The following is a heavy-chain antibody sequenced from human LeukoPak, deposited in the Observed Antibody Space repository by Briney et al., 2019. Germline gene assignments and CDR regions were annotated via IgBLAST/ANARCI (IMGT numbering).Heavy chain of an antibody. CDR1: GFTLSSYA. J-gene: IGHJ4*02. Sequence: GGSLRLSCAASGFTLSSYAMSWVRQAPGKGLEWVSAISGSGGSTCYADSVKGRFTISRDNSKNTLYLQMNSLRAEDTAVYYCANDNWNDALGFDYWGQGTLVTVSS. V-gene: IGHV3-23*01. CDR2: ISGSGGST. D-gene: IGHD1-20*01. CDR3: ANDNWNDALGFDY.